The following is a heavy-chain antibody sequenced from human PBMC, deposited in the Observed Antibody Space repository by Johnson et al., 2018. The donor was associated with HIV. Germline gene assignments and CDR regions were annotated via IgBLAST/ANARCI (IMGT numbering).Heavy chain of an antibody. V-gene: IGHV3-53*01. D-gene: IGHD3-3*01. CDR1: GFTVSSNY. CDR3: ARGGNRYYNFWSGYYRDAFDI. Sequence: VQLVESGGGLIQPGGSLRLSCAASGFTVSSNYMSWVRQAPGKGLEWVSVIYSGGSTYYEDSVKGRFTISRDNSKNTLYLQMNSLRAEDTAVYYCARGGNRYYNFWSGYYRDAFDIWGQGTMVTVSS. CDR2: IYSGGST. J-gene: IGHJ3*02.